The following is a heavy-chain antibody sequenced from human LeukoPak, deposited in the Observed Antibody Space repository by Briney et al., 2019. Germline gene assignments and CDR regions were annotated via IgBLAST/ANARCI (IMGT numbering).Heavy chain of an antibody. V-gene: IGHV3-23*01. CDR1: GFTFSSYG. Sequence: PGGSLRLSCAASGFTFSSYGMSWVRQAPGKGLEWVSAISGSGGSTYYADSVKGRFTISRDNSKNTLYLQVNSLRAEDTAVYYCARGLTSGWFFEYWGQGTLVTVSS. D-gene: IGHD6-19*01. CDR2: ISGSGGST. J-gene: IGHJ4*02. CDR3: ARGLTSGWFFEY.